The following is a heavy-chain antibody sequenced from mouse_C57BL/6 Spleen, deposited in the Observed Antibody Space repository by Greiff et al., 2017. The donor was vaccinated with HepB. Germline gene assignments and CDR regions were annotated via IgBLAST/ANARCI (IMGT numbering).Heavy chain of an antibody. CDR1: GYAFTNYL. CDR3: ARKGYYGSPYWYFDV. V-gene: IGHV1-54*01. CDR2: INPGSGGT. D-gene: IGHD1-1*01. Sequence: QVQLQQSGAELVRPGTSVKVSCKASGYAFTNYLIEWVKQRPGQGLEWIGVINPGSGGTNYNEKFKGKATLTADKSSSTAYMQLSSLTSEDSAVYFGARKGYYGSPYWYFDVWGTGTTVTVSS. J-gene: IGHJ1*03.